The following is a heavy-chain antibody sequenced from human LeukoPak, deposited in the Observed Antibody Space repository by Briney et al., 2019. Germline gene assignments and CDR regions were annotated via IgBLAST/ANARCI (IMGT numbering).Heavy chain of an antibody. CDR2: INHSGST. J-gene: IGHJ5*02. Sequence: PSETLSLTCAVYGGSFSGYYWSWIRQPPGKGLEWIGEINHSGSTNYNPSLKSRVTISVDTSKNQFSLKLSSVTAADTAVYYCARSKRYSYPFGDWFDPWGQGTLVTVSS. CDR1: GGSFSGYY. D-gene: IGHD5-18*01. V-gene: IGHV4-34*01. CDR3: ARSKRYSYPFGDWFDP.